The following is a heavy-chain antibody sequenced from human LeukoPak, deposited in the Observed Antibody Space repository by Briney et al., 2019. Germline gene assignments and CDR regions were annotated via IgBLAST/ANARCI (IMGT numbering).Heavy chain of an antibody. CDR2: RKHDGSEK. J-gene: IGHJ4*02. D-gene: IGHD1-1*01. CDR1: GFTFNSYS. Sequence: GGSLRLSCTASGFTFNSYSMTWVRQAPGKGLEWVANRKHDGSEKYYVDSVGGRVTISRDNAKNSLYLQMNTLRAEDTAVYFCARHNYYHFDYWGQGTLVTASS. CDR3: ARHNYYHFDY. V-gene: IGHV3-7*01.